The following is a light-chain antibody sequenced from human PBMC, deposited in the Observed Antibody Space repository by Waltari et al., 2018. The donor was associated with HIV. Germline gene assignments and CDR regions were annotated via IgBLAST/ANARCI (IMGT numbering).Light chain of an antibody. CDR2: RNN. V-gene: IGLV1-44*01. CDR3: AAWDDSLNGAV. J-gene: IGLJ3*02. Sequence: QSVLTQPPSASGTPGQRVTISCSGSSSNIGSNIVNWYQQLPGTAPKLLIYRNNRRPSGVPDRFSGSKSGTSASLAISGLQSEDDADYYCAAWDDSLNGAVFGGGTKLTVL. CDR1: SSNIGSNI.